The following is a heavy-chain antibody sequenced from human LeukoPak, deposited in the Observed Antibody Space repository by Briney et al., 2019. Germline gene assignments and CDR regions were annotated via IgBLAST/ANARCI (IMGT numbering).Heavy chain of an antibody. CDR1: GGALGSYS. J-gene: IGHJ5*02. V-gene: IGHV1-69*13. CDR3: ARDRGHCDTARCYINWFDP. Sequence: SVKVSCKTSGGALGSYSISWVRQAPGQGLEWMGGIVPTFETANYAQKFQDRLTITADESTDTVYMELSSLTSEDTAVYYCARDRGHCDTARCYINWFDPWGQGTLVTVS. CDR2: IVPTFETA. D-gene: IGHD5-18*01.